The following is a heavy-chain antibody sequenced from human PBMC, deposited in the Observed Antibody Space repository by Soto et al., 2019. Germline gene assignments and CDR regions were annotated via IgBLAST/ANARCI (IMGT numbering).Heavy chain of an antibody. Sequence: GGSLRLSCAASGFTFDDYAMHWVRQAPGKGLEWVSGISWNSGSIGYADSVKGRFTISRDNAKNSLYLQMNSLRVEDTALYYCAKDTSGSYPRDAFDIWGLGTMVTVSS. V-gene: IGHV3-9*01. CDR1: GFTFDDYA. CDR3: AKDTSGSYPRDAFDI. CDR2: ISWNSGSI. D-gene: IGHD1-26*01. J-gene: IGHJ3*02.